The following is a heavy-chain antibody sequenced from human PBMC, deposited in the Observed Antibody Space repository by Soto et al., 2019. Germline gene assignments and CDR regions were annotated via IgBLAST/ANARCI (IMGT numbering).Heavy chain of an antibody. CDR1: GFTFSSYD. J-gene: IGHJ4*02. V-gene: IGHV3-23*01. D-gene: IGHD4-4*01. CDR2: IRSGTGST. Sequence: GGSLRLSCAASGFTFSSYDLTWVRQAPGKGLEWVSVIRSGTGSTYYADSVRGRFTISRDNSKNTLYLQMNSLRAEDTAIYYCNTWIYASNGGNSVLDCWGQGTLVTVSS. CDR3: NTWIYASNGGNSVLDC.